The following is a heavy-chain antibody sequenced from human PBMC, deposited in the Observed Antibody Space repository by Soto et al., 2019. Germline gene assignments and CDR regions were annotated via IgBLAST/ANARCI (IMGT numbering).Heavy chain of an antibody. Sequence: SVKVSCKDSGGLFSSFAISWLRQAPGQGLEWMGGIIPVFGTTNYAQKFQGRVTITADESTNTAYMELSSLTSDDTAMYYCARGGGPYVWFNEFWGQGTQVTVSS. CDR3: ARGGGPYVWFNEF. CDR1: GGLFSSFA. J-gene: IGHJ4*02. V-gene: IGHV1-69*13. D-gene: IGHD3-16*01. CDR2: IIPVFGTT.